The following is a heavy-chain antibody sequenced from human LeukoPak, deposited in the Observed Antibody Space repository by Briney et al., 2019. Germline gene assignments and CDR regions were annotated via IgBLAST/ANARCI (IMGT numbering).Heavy chain of an antibody. J-gene: IGHJ5*02. D-gene: IGHD3-10*01. V-gene: IGHV3-15*01. CDR2: IKSKIGGATA. CDR1: GITFSTAW. Sequence: GSLRLSCAASGITFSTAWMSWFRQAPGKGLEWVGRIKSKIGGATADYAAPVKDRFTISRDDSKNTLYLQVNSLKTEDTAVYYCATDRAWFDPWGQGTLVTVSS. CDR3: ATDRAWFDP.